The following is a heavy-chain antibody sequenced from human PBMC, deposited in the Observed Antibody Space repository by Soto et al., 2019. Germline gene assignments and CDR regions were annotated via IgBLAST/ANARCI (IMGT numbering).Heavy chain of an antibody. CDR3: AREFAAYCGGDCYYYYMDV. CDR2: ISSSSSTI. V-gene: IGHV3-48*01. J-gene: IGHJ6*03. Sequence: EVQLVESGGGLVQPGGSLRLSCAASGFTFSSYSMNWVRQAPGKGLEWVSYISSSSSTIYYADSVKGRFTISRDNAKNSLYLQMNSLRAEDTAVYYCAREFAAYCGGDCYYYYMDVWGKGTTVTVSS. D-gene: IGHD2-21*01. CDR1: GFTFSSYS.